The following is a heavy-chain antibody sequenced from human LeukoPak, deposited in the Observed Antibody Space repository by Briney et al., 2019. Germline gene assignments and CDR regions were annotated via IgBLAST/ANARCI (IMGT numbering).Heavy chain of an antibody. CDR2: ISDSGSTI. CDR3: ARGLSDNCFDP. Sequence: GGSLRLSCAASGFTFSNIWMSWVRQAPGKGLEWVSYISDSGSTIYYADSVKGRFTISRDNSKNSLYLQMNSLRAEDTAVYYCARGLSDNCFDPWGQGTLVTVSS. CDR1: GFTFSNIW. V-gene: IGHV3-11*04. J-gene: IGHJ5*02. D-gene: IGHD2-21*01.